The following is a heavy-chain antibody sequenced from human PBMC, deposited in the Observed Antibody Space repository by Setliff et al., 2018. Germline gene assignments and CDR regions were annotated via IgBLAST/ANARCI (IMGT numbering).Heavy chain of an antibody. CDR3: ARDLFYYGSGNWAGAFDI. CDR2: KYYSGST. Sequence: SETLSLTCTVSGSSFSSYSWSWIRQPPGKGLEWIGYKYYSGSTNSNPSLKSRVTISVDTSKNQVSLKLSSVTAADTAVYYCARDLFYYGSGNWAGAFDIWGQGTMVTVSS. V-gene: IGHV4-59*01. D-gene: IGHD3-10*01. CDR1: GSSFSSYS. J-gene: IGHJ3*02.